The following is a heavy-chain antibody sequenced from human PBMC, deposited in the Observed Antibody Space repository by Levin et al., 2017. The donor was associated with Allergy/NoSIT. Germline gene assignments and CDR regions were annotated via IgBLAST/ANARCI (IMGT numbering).Heavy chain of an antibody. D-gene: IGHD6-19*01. J-gene: IGHJ4*02. Sequence: LSLTCAASGFTLNSYWMSWVRQAPGKGLEWVANIKQDGSEKYYVDSVKGRFTISRDNAKKSLYLQMNSLRAEDTAVYYCTRAPYNNGWLPWHWGQGTLVTVSS. CDR2: IKQDGSEK. CDR3: TRAPYNNGWLPWH. V-gene: IGHV3-7*01. CDR1: GFTLNSYW.